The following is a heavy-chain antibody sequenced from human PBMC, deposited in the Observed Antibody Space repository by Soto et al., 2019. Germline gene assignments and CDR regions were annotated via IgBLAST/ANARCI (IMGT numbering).Heavy chain of an antibody. CDR2: IYYSGST. J-gene: IGHJ4*02. CDR1: GGSISSSTYY. D-gene: IGHD4-17*01. V-gene: IGHV4-39*01. CDR3: ANSYGDYVSY. Sequence: QLQLQESGPGLVKPSETLSLTCTVSGGSISSSTYYWGWIRQPPGKGLEWIGSIYYSGSTYYNPSLKSRVTISEDTPKNQFSLKLSSVTAADTAVYYCANSYGDYVSYWGQGTLVTVSS.